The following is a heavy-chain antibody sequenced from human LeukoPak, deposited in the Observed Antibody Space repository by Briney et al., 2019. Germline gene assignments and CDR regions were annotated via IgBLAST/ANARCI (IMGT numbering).Heavy chain of an antibody. V-gene: IGHV3-7*03. D-gene: IGHD1-26*01. CDR2: IKQDGGEI. Sequence: GGSLRLSCTGSGFTFSDYWLSWVRQAPGERPEWVANIKQDGGEIYYVDSVKGRFTISRDNAKKSLYLEMNSLRAEDTAVYYCARDKIAGATVFDYWGQGTLVAASS. J-gene: IGHJ4*01. CDR1: GFTFSDYW. CDR3: ARDKIAGATVFDY.